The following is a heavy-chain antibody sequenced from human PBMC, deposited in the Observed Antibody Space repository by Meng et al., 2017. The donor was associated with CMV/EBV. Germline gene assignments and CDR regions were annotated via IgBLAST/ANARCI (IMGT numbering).Heavy chain of an antibody. Sequence: SETLSLTCTVAGGSTRSKSYYWGWIRQPPGKGLEWIGSIYYSGSTYYNPSLKSRVTISVDTSKNQFSLKLSSVTAADTAMYYCARQVDCSSASCYGWDWGQGTLVTVSS. CDR2: IYYSGST. V-gene: IGHV4-39*01. CDR1: GGSTRSKSYY. CDR3: ARQVDCSSASCYGWD. J-gene: IGHJ1*01. D-gene: IGHD2-2*01.